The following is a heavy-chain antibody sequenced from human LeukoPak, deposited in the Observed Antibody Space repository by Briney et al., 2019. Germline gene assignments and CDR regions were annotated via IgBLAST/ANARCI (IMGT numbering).Heavy chain of an antibody. J-gene: IGHJ4*02. CDR2: LQYHGGDI. D-gene: IGHD6-25*01. CDR3: ASLLSPGIAAPAEFEY. CDR1: GFTFSNYG. Sequence: GGSLRLSCAAAGFTFSNYGMHWVRQAPDKGLEWVAFLQYHGGDIHYADSVEGRFTISRDNSKNTLYLQMNSLRPGDTAVYYCASLLSPGIAAPAEFEYWGQGTLVTVSS. V-gene: IGHV3-30*02.